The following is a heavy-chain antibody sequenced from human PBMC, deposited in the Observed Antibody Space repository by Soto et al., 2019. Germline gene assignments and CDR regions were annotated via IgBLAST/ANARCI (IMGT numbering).Heavy chain of an antibody. Sequence: QVQLQESGPGLVKPSQTLSLTCTVSGGSINSGGYCWSWIRQHPGKGLDWIGCISYGGSTSYNPSMESRGTIAVDTSKNPFSLKLTSVTAADTAVYYCSRGILVWGQGALITVSS. CDR3: SRGILV. D-gene: IGHD5-18*01. CDR1: GGSINSGGYC. V-gene: IGHV4-31*03. J-gene: IGHJ4*02. CDR2: ISYGGST.